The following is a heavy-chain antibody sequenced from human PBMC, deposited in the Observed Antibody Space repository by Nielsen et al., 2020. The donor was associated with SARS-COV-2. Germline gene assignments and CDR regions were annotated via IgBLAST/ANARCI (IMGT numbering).Heavy chain of an antibody. J-gene: IGHJ4*02. CDR3: ARVVGAPGGGDY. Sequence: WVRQAPGQGLEWMGWINPNSGGTNYAQKFQGRVTMTRDTSTSTVYMELSSLRSEDTAVYYCARVVGAPGGGDYWGQGTLVTVSS. D-gene: IGHD1-26*01. CDR2: INPNSGGT. V-gene: IGHV1-2*02.